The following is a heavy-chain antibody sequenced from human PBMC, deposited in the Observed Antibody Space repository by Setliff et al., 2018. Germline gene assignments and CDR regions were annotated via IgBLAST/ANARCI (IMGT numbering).Heavy chain of an antibody. V-gene: IGHV3-7*04. CDR3: ARGGYSYGY. J-gene: IGHJ4*02. CDR2: IKQDGSDK. CDR1: GFTFSTYW. Sequence: PGGSLRLSCAASGFTFSTYWMSWVRQAPGKGREWVANIKQDGSDKYYVDSVKGRFTISRDNAKNSLYLQMNNLRAEDTAVYYCARGGYSYGYWGQRTLVTVSS. D-gene: IGHD5-18*01.